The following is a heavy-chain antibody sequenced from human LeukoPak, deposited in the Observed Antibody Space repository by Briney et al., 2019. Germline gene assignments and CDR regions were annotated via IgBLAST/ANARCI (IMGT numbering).Heavy chain of an antibody. CDR2: ISGYNGNT. J-gene: IGHJ4*02. CDR3: VVHDFCSGGYHFDY. D-gene: IGHD3-3*01. Sequence: ASVKVSCEASGYTFTSYGISWLRQAPGQGLEWLGWISGYNGNTNYAQKFQGRVTMTTDTPTSAAYMDLRSLKSDDTAVYYCVVHDFCSGGYHFDYWGQGTLVTVSS. V-gene: IGHV1-18*01. CDR1: GYTFTSYG.